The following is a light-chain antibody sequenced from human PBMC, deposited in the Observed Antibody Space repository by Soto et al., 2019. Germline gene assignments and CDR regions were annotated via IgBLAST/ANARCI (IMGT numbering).Light chain of an antibody. J-gene: IGKJ1*01. CDR2: AAS. CDR3: QQYLTSPKT. Sequence: EIVLMQSPGTLSLSPGERATLFCRAGQSMKRRYLAWYQQKPAQAPRLLIYAASRRAPGIPERFSGSGSGTDFTLTISRLEPEDFAVYYCQQYLTSPKTFGQGTKVDIK. V-gene: IGKV3-20*01. CDR1: QSMKRRY.